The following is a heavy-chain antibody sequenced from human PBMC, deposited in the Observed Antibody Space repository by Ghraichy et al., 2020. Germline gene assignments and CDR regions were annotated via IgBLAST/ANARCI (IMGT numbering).Heavy chain of an antibody. J-gene: IGHJ4*02. CDR1: GFTVSSNY. D-gene: IGHD3-22*01. Sequence: GESLNISCAASGFTVSSNYMSWVRQAPGKGLEWVSVIYSGGSTYYADSVKGRFTISRDNSKNTLYLQMNSLRAEDTAVYYCAREPRRNYYDSSGYYYWGQGTLVTVSS. CDR2: IYSGGST. CDR3: AREPRRNYYDSSGYYY. V-gene: IGHV3-53*01.